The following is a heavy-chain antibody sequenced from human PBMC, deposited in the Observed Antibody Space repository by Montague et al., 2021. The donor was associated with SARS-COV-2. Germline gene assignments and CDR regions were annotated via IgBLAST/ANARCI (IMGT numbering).Heavy chain of an antibody. V-gene: IGHV3-23*01. CDR3: AKDREVATGGLYYFDY. CDR2: ISGSADIT. Sequence: LSCAASGFTFRNYAMIWVRQAPGKGLEWVSGISGSADITYYADSVKGRFTISRDNSKNTLYLQMSSLRAGDTAVYYCAKDREVATGGLYYFDYWGQGTLVTVSS. D-gene: IGHD5-24*01. J-gene: IGHJ4*02. CDR1: GFTFRNYA.